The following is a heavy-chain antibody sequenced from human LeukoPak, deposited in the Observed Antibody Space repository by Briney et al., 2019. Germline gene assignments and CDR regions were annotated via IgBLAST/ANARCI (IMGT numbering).Heavy chain of an antibody. CDR3: ARGRARFLGYYFDY. D-gene: IGHD3-3*01. V-gene: IGHV1-2*02. CDR1: GYTFTGYY. Sequence: ASVKDSCKASGYTFTGYYMHWVRQAPGQGLEGMGWINPNSGGTNYAQKFQGRVTMTRDTSISTAYMELSRLRSDDTAVYYCARGRARFLGYYFDYWGQGTLVTVSS. CDR2: INPNSGGT. J-gene: IGHJ4*02.